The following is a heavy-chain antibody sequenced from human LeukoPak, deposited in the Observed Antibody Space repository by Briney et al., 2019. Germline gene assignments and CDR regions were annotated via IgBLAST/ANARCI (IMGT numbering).Heavy chain of an antibody. V-gene: IGHV4-4*02. Sequence: PSETLSLTCAVSGGSISSSNWWSWVRQPPGKGLEWIGEIYHSGSTNYNPSLKSRVTISVDKSKNQFSLKLSSVTAADTAVYYCARKALRYFDWPSGWFDPWGQGTLVTVSS. CDR1: GGSISSSNW. CDR2: IYHSGST. D-gene: IGHD3-9*01. CDR3: ARKALRYFDWPSGWFDP. J-gene: IGHJ5*02.